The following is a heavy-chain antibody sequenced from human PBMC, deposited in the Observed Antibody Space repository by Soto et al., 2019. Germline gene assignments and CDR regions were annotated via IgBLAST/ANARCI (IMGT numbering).Heavy chain of an antibody. CDR1: GFSLSTSGVG. V-gene: IGHV2-5*02. J-gene: IGHJ4*02. Sequence: SGPTLVNPTQTLTLTCTFSGFSLSTSGVGVGWIRQPPGKALEWLALIYWDDDKRYSPSLKSRLTITKDTSKNQVVLTMTNMDPVDTATYYCAHSGYYDSSGYYRSAFDYWGQGTLVTVS. CDR2: IYWDDDK. D-gene: IGHD3-22*01. CDR3: AHSGYYDSSGYYRSAFDY.